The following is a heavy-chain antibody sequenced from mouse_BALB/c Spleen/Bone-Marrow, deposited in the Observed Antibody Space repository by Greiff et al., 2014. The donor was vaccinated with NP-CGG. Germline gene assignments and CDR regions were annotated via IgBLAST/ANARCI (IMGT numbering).Heavy chain of an antibody. J-gene: IGHJ4*01. CDR2: INPFNGDT. D-gene: IGHD2-3*01. Sequence: DVHLVESGPDLAKPGASVKLSCKASGYSFTGYFLNWVRQSHGKSLEWIGRINPFNGDTFYNQKFKGKATLTVDKSSTTAHMELLSLTSEDSAVYYCGRWGDGYYYAMDYWGQGTSVTVSS. CDR1: GYSFTGYF. CDR3: GRWGDGYYYAMDY. V-gene: IGHV1-37*01.